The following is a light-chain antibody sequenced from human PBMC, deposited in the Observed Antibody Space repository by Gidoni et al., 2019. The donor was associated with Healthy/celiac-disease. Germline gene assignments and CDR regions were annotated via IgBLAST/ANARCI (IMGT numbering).Light chain of an antibody. CDR3: QQYNSYSQT. CDR2: DAS. Sequence: DLQMTQSPSTLSASVGDRVTITCRASQSISSWLAWYQQKPGKAPKLLIDDASSLESGVPSRFSGSGSGTEFTLTISSLQPDDFATYYCQQYNSYSQTFGQGTKVEIK. CDR1: QSISSW. V-gene: IGKV1-5*01. J-gene: IGKJ1*01.